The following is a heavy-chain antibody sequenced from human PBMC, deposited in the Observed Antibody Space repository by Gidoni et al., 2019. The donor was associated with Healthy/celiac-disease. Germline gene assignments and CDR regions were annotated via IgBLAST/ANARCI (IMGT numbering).Heavy chain of an antibody. J-gene: IGHJ4*02. D-gene: IGHD2-8*02. V-gene: IGHV4-34*01. CDR3: ARGRGKVVYAMLPLRNRRASTKFDY. Sequence: NYNPSLKSRVTISVDTSKNQFSLKLSSVTAADTAVYYCARGRGKVVYAMLPLRNRRASTKFDYWGQGTLVTVSS.